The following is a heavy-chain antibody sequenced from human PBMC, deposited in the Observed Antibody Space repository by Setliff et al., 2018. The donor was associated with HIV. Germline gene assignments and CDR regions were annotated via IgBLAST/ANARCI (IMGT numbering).Heavy chain of an antibody. CDR3: AREAPADSSATSYYFDF. J-gene: IGHJ4*02. Sequence: SETLSLTCTVSGGFISSSSYYWSWIRQHPGKGLECIGEIKHSGSATYNPSLKGRVTISADSSKNQFSLKLSSVTAADTAVYYCAREAPADSSATSYYFDFWGQGTLVTVSS. V-gene: IGHV4-39*07. CDR2: IKHSGSA. D-gene: IGHD3-22*01. CDR1: GGFISSSSYY.